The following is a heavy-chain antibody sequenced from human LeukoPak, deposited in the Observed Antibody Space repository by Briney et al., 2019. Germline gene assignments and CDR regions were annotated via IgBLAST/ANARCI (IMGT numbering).Heavy chain of an antibody. Sequence: GGSLRLSCAASGFTFSSYEMNRVRQAPGKGLEWVSYISSSGSTIYYADSVKGRFTISRDNAKNSLYLQMNSLRAEDTAVYYCARDGGIMTHDAFDIWGQGTMVTVSS. CDR1: GFTFSSYE. CDR2: ISSSGSTI. V-gene: IGHV3-48*03. J-gene: IGHJ3*02. D-gene: IGHD3-16*01. CDR3: ARDGGIMTHDAFDI.